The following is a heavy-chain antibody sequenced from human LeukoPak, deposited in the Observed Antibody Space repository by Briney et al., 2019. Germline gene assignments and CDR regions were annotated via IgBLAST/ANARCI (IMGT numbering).Heavy chain of an antibody. V-gene: IGHV4-34*01. Sequence: SETLSLTCAVYGGSFSGYYWSWIRRPPGKGQEWIGEINHSGSTNYNPSLKSRVTISVDTSKNQFSLKLSSVTAADTAVYYCARAPYDYDFWSGYQNYWGQGTLVTVSS. D-gene: IGHD3-3*01. J-gene: IGHJ4*02. CDR3: ARAPYDYDFWSGYQNY. CDR1: GGSFSGYY. CDR2: INHSGST.